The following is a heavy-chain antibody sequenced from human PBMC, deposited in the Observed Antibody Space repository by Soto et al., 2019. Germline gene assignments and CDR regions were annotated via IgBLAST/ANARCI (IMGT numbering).Heavy chain of an antibody. V-gene: IGHV4-4*02. CDR3: ARVLSFQQQLFRFDP. CDR2: IYHSGST. D-gene: IGHD6-13*01. J-gene: IGHJ5*02. Sequence: QVQLQESGPGLVKPSGTLSLTCAVSGGSISSSNWWSWVRQPPGKGLEWIGEIYHSGSTNYNPSLKSRVTISVDKSKNQFSLKLSSVTAADTVVYYCARVLSFQQQLFRFDPWGQGTLVTVSS. CDR1: GGSISSSNW.